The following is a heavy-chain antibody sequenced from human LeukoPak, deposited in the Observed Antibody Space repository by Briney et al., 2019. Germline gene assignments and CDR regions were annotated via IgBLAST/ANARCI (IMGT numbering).Heavy chain of an antibody. CDR1: GYTFTSYD. D-gene: IGHD6-13*01. V-gene: IGHV1-8*01. CDR3: ARVYGSSWYYYFDY. CDR2: MNPNSGNT. Sequence: GASVKVSCKASGYTFTSYDINWVRQATGQGLEWMGWMNPNSGNTGYAQKFQGRVTITRNTSISTAYMELSSLKSEDTAVYYCARVYGSSWYYYFDYWGQGTLVTVSS. J-gene: IGHJ4*02.